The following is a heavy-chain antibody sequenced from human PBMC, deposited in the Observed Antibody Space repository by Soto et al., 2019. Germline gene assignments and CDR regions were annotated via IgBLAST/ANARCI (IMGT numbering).Heavy chain of an antibody. D-gene: IGHD5-12*01. V-gene: IGHV4-30-2*01. CDR1: GGSISSGGYS. CDR2: IYHSVST. CDR3: ARESLPFRIYDGWLEP. J-gene: IGHJ5*02. Sequence: SETLSLTCAVYGGSISSGGYSWSWILHPPGKGLEWIGYIYHSVSTYYNPSLQSRVTISVDRSKNQFSLKLSSVTAADTAVYYCARESLPFRIYDGWLEPWGQGALVIVSS.